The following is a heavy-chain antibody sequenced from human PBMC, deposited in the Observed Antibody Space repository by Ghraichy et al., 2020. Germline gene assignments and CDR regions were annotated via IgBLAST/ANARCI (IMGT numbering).Heavy chain of an antibody. CDR3: ARALEYSSSGGAFDI. J-gene: IGHJ3*02. CDR2: INPNSGDT. D-gene: IGHD6-6*01. CDR1: GYTFTGYY. V-gene: IGHV1-2*04. Sequence: ASVKVSCKASGYTFTGYYMHWVRQAPGQGLEWMGWINPNSGDTNYAQKFQGWVTMTRDTSISTAYMELSRLRSDDTAVYYCARALEYSSSGGAFDIWGQGTMVTVSS.